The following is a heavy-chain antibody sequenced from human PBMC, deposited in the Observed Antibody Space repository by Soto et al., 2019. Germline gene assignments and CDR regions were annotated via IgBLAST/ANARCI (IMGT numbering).Heavy chain of an antibody. CDR2: ISGSGGDT. CDR1: GFTFSSYP. J-gene: IGHJ6*02. D-gene: IGHD4-17*01. CDR3: AKILSTVTTYYYGMDV. V-gene: IGHV3-23*01. Sequence: GESLKISCAASGFTFSSYPMTWVRQAPGKRLEGVSSISGSGGDTYYIDSVKGRFTISRDNSKNTVYLQMNSLRAEDTAVYYCAKILSTVTTYYYGMDVWGQGTTVTVS.